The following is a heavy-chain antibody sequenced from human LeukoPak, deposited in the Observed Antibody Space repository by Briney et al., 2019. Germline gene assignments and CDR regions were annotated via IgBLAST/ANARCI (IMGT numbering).Heavy chain of an antibody. J-gene: IGHJ4*02. CDR3: VWGVSSWSLYYFDY. V-gene: IGHV1-69*05. D-gene: IGHD6-13*01. Sequence: ASVTVSCKASGGTFNSYAISLVRQAPAHGLEWGGGCVPILGTANYAQKFQERASITIDEPPRTAYLELRNLSSRDTDVYFCVWGVSSWSLYYFDYWGQGTLVTVSS. CDR2: CVPILGTA. CDR1: GGTFNSYA.